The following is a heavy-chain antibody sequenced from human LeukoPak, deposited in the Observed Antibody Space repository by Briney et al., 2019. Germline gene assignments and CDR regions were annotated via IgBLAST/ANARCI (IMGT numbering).Heavy chain of an antibody. J-gene: IGHJ4*02. CDR3: ARGPNSNWSGLDF. D-gene: IGHD6-6*01. V-gene: IGHV3-74*01. CDR2: ISPTGSTT. Sequence: SLISPTGSTTLYAHSVKGLFTLSRDNAKNTLYLQVNNLRAEDTAVYYCARGPNSNWSGLDFWGQGTLLTVSS.